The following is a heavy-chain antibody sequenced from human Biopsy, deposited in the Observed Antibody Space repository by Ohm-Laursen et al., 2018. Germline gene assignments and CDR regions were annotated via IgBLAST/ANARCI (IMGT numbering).Heavy chain of an antibody. V-gene: IGHV1-18*01. J-gene: IGHJ4*02. CDR3: ARDRWPHVTLLGLVVFDF. D-gene: IGHD3-3*01. CDR2: ISPYNGDT. Sequence: VASVKVSCKVSGYTFTNYGISWVRQAPGQGLEWMGWISPYNGDTDYAQKLQGRVTITTDTSTSTAYMDLRSLRSDDTAVYYCARDRWPHVTLLGLVVFDFWGQGTLVIVSS. CDR1: GYTFTNYG.